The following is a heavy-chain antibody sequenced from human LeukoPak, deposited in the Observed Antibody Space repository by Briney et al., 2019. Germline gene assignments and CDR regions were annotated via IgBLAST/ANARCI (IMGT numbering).Heavy chain of an antibody. CDR2: ISPNSGGT. J-gene: IGHJ4*02. Sequence: ASVKVSCKASGYTFTGYYMHWVRQAPGQGLEWMGWISPNSGGTNHAQKFQGRVTMTRDTSISTAYMELSRLRSDDTAVYYCARPGIAVAGQRGYFDYWGQGTLVTVSS. CDR1: GYTFTGYY. CDR3: ARPGIAVAGQRGYFDY. D-gene: IGHD6-19*01. V-gene: IGHV1-2*02.